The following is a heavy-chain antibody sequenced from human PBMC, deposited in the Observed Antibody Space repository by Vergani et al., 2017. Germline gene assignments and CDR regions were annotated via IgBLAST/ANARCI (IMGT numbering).Heavy chain of an antibody. D-gene: IGHD3-10*01. Sequence: EVQLLESGGGLVQPGGSLRLSCAASGFTFSSYAMSWVRQAPGKGLEWVSAISGSGGSTYYADSVKGRFTISRDNSNNTLYLQMNSLRAEDTAVYYCAKDGSYGSGSYPFDYWGQGTLVTVSS. CDR2: ISGSGGST. J-gene: IGHJ4*02. CDR3: AKDGSYGSGSYPFDY. CDR1: GFTFSSYA. V-gene: IGHV3-23*01.